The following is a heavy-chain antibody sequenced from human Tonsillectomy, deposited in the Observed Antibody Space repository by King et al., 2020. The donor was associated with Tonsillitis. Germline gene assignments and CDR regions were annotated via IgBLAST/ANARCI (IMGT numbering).Heavy chain of an antibody. CDR3: ARIPHYDQPGYYRPFDF. CDR2: IKQDGSEK. CDR1: GFTLSDHW. Sequence: VQLVESGGGLVQPGGSLRLSCVGSGFTLSDHWMSWVRQAPGKGMEWVANIKQDGSEKNYVDSVKGRFTISRDNAKSSVSLQMSSLRAEDTAVYYCARIPHYDQPGYYRPFDFWGQGILVNVSS. D-gene: IGHD3-9*01. V-gene: IGHV3-7*01. J-gene: IGHJ4*02.